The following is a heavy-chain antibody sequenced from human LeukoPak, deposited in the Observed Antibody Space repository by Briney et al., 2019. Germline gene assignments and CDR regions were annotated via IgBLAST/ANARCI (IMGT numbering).Heavy chain of an antibody. J-gene: IGHJ4*02. CDR2: SYYSGST. V-gene: IGHV4-39*01. D-gene: IGHD3-3*01. CDR1: GGSISSSSYY. Sequence: SETMSLTCTVSGGSISSSSYYWGWIGPPPGTGLEWIGSSYYSGSTYYNPSLKSRVTISVDTSKNQFSLKLTSVTAADTAVYYCARVGFWSGSNYFDFWGQGTLVTVST. CDR3: ARVGFWSGSNYFDF.